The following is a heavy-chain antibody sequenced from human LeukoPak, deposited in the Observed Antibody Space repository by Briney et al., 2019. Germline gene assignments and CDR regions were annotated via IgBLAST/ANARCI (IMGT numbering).Heavy chain of an antibody. CDR1: GGSISGWY. CDR3: AKSGRIFESSVDY. J-gene: IGHJ4*02. Sequence: SETLSLTCTVSGGSISGWYWSWTRQPPGKGLEWIGYIYGSGYTNYNPSLKSRVTMSIDTSKNHFSLKLTSVTAADTAVYYCAKSGRIFESSVDYWGQGTLVTVSS. V-gene: IGHV4-59*01. CDR2: IYGSGYT. D-gene: IGHD3-10*01.